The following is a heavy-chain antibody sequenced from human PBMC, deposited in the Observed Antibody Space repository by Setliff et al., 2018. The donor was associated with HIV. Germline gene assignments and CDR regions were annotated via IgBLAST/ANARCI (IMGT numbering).Heavy chain of an antibody. J-gene: IGHJ4*02. CDR1: GPSFTGYY. CDR3: EAKPMIRGRPFDF. Sequence: SSENLSLTCAVYGPSFTGYYWNWIRQLPRKAFEWIGEINHSGVTYYNPSFKSRVNISLDLSKNQFPRRLTGLSGADTATYLCEAKPMIRGRPFDFWGQATLVTVSS. CDR2: INHSGVT. V-gene: IGHV4-34*01. D-gene: IGHD3-10*01.